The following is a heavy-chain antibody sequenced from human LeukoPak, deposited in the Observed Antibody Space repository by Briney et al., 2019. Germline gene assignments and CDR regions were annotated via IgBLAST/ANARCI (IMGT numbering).Heavy chain of an antibody. J-gene: IGHJ5*02. Sequence: SETLTLTCTVSGDSISSYHWSWIRQPAGKGLEWVGRIYSSGNTIYNPSLKSRVNMSVDTSKNQFSLKLSSVTAADTAVYYCARDLMSRDYYGSGLNWFDPWGQGTLVTVPS. CDR2: IYSSGNT. CDR1: GDSISSYH. D-gene: IGHD3-10*01. CDR3: ARDLMSRDYYGSGLNWFDP. V-gene: IGHV4-4*07.